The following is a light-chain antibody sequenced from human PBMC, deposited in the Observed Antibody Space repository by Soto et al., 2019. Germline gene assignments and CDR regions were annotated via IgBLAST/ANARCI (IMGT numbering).Light chain of an antibody. V-gene: IGKV1-5*01. CDR2: DAS. CDR3: QQYDGN. Sequence: TQMTQSPSTLSASVGDRVTLTCRASQNINNWLAWYQQKPGKAPKVLIYDASSLESGVPSRFSGSGSGTELTLTISSLQPDDFATYYCQQYDGNFGPGTKVDIK. J-gene: IGKJ3*01. CDR1: QNINNW.